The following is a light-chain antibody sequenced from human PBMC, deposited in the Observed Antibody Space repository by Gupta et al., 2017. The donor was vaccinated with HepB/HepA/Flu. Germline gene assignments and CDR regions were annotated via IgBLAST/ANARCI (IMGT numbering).Light chain of an antibody. V-gene: IGKV3-11*01. CDR1: QSVSNY. CDR3: QQRCSCSVT. CDR2: DAS. J-gene: IGKJ3*01. Sequence: IVMTSSAATLSLSPGETTTLSGRASQSVSNYLAWYQQKPGQAPSLLIYDASNRTTGVPARFSGSGCGTDFSPPISSLEPEDFAVYYCQQRCSCSVTFGHGTRVDIK.